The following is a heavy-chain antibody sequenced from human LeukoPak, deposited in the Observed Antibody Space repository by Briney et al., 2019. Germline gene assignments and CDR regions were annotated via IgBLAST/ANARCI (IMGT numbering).Heavy chain of an antibody. Sequence: GGSLRLSCAASGFTVSSNYMSWVRQAPGKGLEWVSVIYSGGGTYYADSVKGRFTISRDNSKNTLYLQMNSLRAEDTAVYYCARDMTTVTAGDYWGQGTLVTVSS. V-gene: IGHV3-66*01. CDR3: ARDMTTVTAGDY. CDR2: IYSGGGT. CDR1: GFTVSSNY. D-gene: IGHD4-17*01. J-gene: IGHJ4*02.